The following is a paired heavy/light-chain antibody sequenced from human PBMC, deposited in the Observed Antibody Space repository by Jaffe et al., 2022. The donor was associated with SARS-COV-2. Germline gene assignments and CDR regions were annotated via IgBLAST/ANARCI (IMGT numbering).Light chain of an antibody. V-gene: IGKV1-5*03. Sequence: DIQMTQSPSTLSASIGDRVTITCRASQSISDSLAWYQQYPGKAPNLLIYKASSLESGVPSRFSGSGSGTEFTLTISSLQPDDFATYYCQQYATYSYTFGQGTTLEI. CDR3: QQYATYSYT. J-gene: IGKJ2*01. CDR1: QSISDS. CDR2: KAS.
Heavy chain of an antibody. CDR2: IYYVGST. Sequence: QVQLQESGPGLVKPSETLSLTCTVSGGSISSSNYYWGWIRQSPGKGLEWIGSIYYVGSTYDNPSLKSRVTISVDTSKNQFSLKLNSVTAADTAVYYCARHVGYYYGSGSYYYNWFDPWGQGILVTVSS. D-gene: IGHD3-10*01. CDR1: GGSISSSNYY. V-gene: IGHV4-39*01. J-gene: IGHJ5*02. CDR3: ARHVGYYYGSGSYYYNWFDP.